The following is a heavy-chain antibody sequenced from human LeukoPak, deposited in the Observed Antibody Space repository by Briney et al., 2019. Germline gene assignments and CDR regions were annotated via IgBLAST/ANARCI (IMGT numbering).Heavy chain of an antibody. V-gene: IGHV3-21*05. D-gene: IGHD6-13*01. CDR1: GFTFSSYS. Sequence: GGSLRLSCAASGFTFSSYSMNWVRQAPGKGLEWVSYISRNGRDKYYADSVKGRFTISRDNAQNSLYLQMNSLRVEDTAVYYCARDDSWSFDYWGQGTLVTVSS. J-gene: IGHJ4*02. CDR2: ISRNGRDK. CDR3: ARDDSWSFDY.